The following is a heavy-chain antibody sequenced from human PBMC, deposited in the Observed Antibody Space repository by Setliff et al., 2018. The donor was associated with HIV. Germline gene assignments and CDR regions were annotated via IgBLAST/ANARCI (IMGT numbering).Heavy chain of an antibody. CDR3: ARDAFHSGSYYNDY. CDR2: IYSTGST. J-gene: IGHJ4*02. CDR1: GGSISNYY. D-gene: IGHD3-10*01. Sequence: ASETLSLTCTVSGGSISNYYWSWIRQPAGKGLEWIGRIYSTGSTNYNPSLKSRVTMSIDTSKNQFSLKLNSVTAADTAIYYCARDAFHSGSYYNDYWGQGIRVTVSS. V-gene: IGHV4-4*07.